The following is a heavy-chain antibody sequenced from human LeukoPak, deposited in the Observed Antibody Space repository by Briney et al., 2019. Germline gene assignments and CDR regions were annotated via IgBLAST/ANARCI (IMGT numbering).Heavy chain of an antibody. CDR2: IIPILGIA. Sequence: SVKVSCKASGGTFSSYTISWVRQAPGQGLEWMGRIIPILGIANYAQKFQGRVTITADKSTSTAYMELSSLRSEDTAVYYCARGSMTTVVTENWFDPWGQGTLVTVSS. D-gene: IGHD4-23*01. CDR3: ARGSMTTVVTENWFDP. CDR1: GGTFSSYT. V-gene: IGHV1-69*02. J-gene: IGHJ5*02.